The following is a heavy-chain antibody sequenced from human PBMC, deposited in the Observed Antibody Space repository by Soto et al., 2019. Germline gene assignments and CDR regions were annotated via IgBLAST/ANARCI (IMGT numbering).Heavy chain of an antibody. Sequence: EVQLLESGGGLVQPGGSLRLSCAASGFTFSSYAMSWVRQAPGKGLEWVSAISGSGGSTYYADSVKGRFTISRDNSKNTLYLQMNSLRAGDTAVYYCASSALRFLEWLFNDAFDIWGQGTMVTVSS. CDR1: GFTFSSYA. CDR2: ISGSGGST. J-gene: IGHJ3*02. D-gene: IGHD3-3*01. V-gene: IGHV3-23*01. CDR3: ASSALRFLEWLFNDAFDI.